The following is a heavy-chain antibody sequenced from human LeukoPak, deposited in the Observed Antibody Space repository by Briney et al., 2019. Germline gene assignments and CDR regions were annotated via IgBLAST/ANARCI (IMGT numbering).Heavy chain of an antibody. D-gene: IGHD3-3*01. V-gene: IGHV3-30*02. CDR1: GFALRSYG. Sequence: GGSLRLSCAASGFALRSYGMHWVRQAPGKGLEWVAFIRYDGSDRYYGDSVKGRFTISRDISSSTLYLQMNNLRGGVTAVYYCARATGTFSEWSLDYWGQGTLVTVSS. J-gene: IGHJ4*02. CDR3: ARATGTFSEWSLDY. CDR2: IRYDGSDR.